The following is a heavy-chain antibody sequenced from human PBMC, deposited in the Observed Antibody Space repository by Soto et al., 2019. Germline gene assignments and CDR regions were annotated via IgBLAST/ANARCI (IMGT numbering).Heavy chain of an antibody. CDR2: IYPGDSDT. Sequence: PGESLKISCKGSGYSFTSYWIGWVRQMPGKGLEWMGIIYPGDSDTRYSPSFQGQVNISADNSISTAYLQWTSLKASDTAMYYCARPSTPLYYYYRMDVWRQGTTVTVSS. J-gene: IGHJ6*02. V-gene: IGHV5-51*01. D-gene: IGHD4-4*01. CDR3: ARPSTPLYYYYRMDV. CDR1: GYSFTSYW.